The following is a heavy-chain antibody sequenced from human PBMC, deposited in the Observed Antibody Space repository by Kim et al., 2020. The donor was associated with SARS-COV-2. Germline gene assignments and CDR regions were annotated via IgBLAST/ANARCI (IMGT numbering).Heavy chain of an antibody. Sequence: SETLSLTCTVSGDSISSSGYYWGWIRQPPGKGLEWIGSTYYSGTTYYTPSLKSRVTISVDTSKNQFSLKLSSVAATDTAMYYCARRGCSSGNCWVNYWGRGLLVAVPS. D-gene: IGHD2-15*01. J-gene: IGHJ4*02. CDR1: GDSISSSGYY. V-gene: IGHV4-39*01. CDR3: ARRGCSSGNCWVNY. CDR2: TYYSGTT.